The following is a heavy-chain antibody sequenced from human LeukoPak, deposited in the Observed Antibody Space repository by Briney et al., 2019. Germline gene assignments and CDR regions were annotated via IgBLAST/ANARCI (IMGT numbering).Heavy chain of an antibody. D-gene: IGHD3-22*01. V-gene: IGHV3-30*18. Sequence: GWSLRLSCAASGFTFSSYGMHWVRQAPGKGLEWVAVISYDGSNKYYADSVKGRFTISRDNSKNTLYLQMNSLRAEDTAVYHCAKDRFLITMIVTNWGQGTLVTVSS. J-gene: IGHJ4*02. CDR3: AKDRFLITMIVTN. CDR2: ISYDGSNK. CDR1: GFTFSSYG.